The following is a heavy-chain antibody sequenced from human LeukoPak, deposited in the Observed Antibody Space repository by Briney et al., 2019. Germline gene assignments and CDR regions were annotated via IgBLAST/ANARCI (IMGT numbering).Heavy chain of an antibody. J-gene: IGHJ4*02. CDR1: GGSISSGGYY. CDR3: ARFGCTNGVCYDY. V-gene: IGHV4-39*07. Sequence: SETLSLTCTVSGGSISSGGYYWSWIRQPPGKGLEWIGEINHSGSTNYNPSLKSRVTISVDTSKNQFSLKLSSVTAADTAVYYCARFGCTNGVCYDYWGQGTLVTVSS. D-gene: IGHD2-8*01. CDR2: INHSGST.